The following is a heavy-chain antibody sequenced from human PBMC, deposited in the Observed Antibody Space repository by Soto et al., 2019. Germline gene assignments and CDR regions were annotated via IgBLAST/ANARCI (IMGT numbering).Heavy chain of an antibody. J-gene: IGHJ5*02. D-gene: IGHD3-3*01. CDR2: INHSGST. CDR1: GGSFSGYY. CDR3: ARFGYYGFKNWIDP. Sequence: SETLSLTCAVYGGSFSGYYWSWIRQPPGKGLEWIGEINHSGSTNYNPSLKSRVTISVDTSKNQFSLKLSSVTAADTAVYYCARFGYYGFKNWIDPWGQGTLVSVSS. V-gene: IGHV4-34*01.